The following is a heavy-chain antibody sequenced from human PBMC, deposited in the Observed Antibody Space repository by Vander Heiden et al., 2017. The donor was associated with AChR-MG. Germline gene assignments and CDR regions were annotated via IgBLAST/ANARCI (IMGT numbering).Heavy chain of an antibody. V-gene: IGHV1-2*02. D-gene: IGHD2-15*01. Sequence: QAQLVQSGTEMKRPGASVKASCKPSGYSFPNHDRRWLRQAPGQGFEWMGWITPSRGGTKYAQNFQGRVAMTRDTSINTAYMELTWLRSDDTAVYFCARGVAPSGRWFFDSWGQGTLVTVSS. CDR1: GYSFPNHD. CDR2: ITPSRGGT. J-gene: IGHJ4*02. CDR3: ARGVAPSGRWFFDS.